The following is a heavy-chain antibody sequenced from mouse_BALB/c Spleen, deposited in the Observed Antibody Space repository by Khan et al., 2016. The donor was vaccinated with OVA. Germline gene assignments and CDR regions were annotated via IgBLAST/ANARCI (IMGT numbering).Heavy chain of an antibody. Sequence: QLEESGPGLVNPSQSLSLTRTVTGYSITSDYAWNWIRQFPGNKLEWMGYINYSGSTNYNPALKSRISITRDTSKNQFFLQLNSVTTEDTATYYCARDGSRYNYAMDYWGQGTSVTVSS. J-gene: IGHJ4*01. CDR1: GYSITSDYA. D-gene: IGHD2-3*01. CDR3: ARDGSRYNYAMDY. V-gene: IGHV3-2*02. CDR2: INYSGST.